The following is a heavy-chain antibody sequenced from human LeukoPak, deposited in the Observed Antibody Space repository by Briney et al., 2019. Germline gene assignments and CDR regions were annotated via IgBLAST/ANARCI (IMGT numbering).Heavy chain of an antibody. D-gene: IGHD2-2*01. CDR2: IWYDGSNK. V-gene: IGHV3-33*01. CDR3: ARGIVVKPSANWFDP. CDR1: GFTFSSYG. Sequence: PGGSLRLSCAASGFTFSSYGMHWVRQAPGKGLEWVAVIWYDGSNKYYADSVKGRFTISRGNSKNTLYLQMNSLRAEDTAVYYCARGIVVKPSANWFDPWGQGTPVTVSS. J-gene: IGHJ5*02.